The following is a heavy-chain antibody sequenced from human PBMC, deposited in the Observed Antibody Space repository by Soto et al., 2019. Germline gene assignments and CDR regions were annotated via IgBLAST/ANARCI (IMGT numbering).Heavy chain of an antibody. D-gene: IGHD3-10*01. CDR1: GFTFSSYS. Sequence: GGSLRLSCAASGFTFSSYSMNWVRQAPGKGLEWVSSISSSSSYIYYADSVKGRFTISRDNAKNSLYLQMNSLRAEDTAVYYCARERAYYGSGSYIGGDAFDTWGQGTMVTVSS. J-gene: IGHJ3*02. CDR3: ARERAYYGSGSYIGGDAFDT. V-gene: IGHV3-21*01. CDR2: ISSSSSYI.